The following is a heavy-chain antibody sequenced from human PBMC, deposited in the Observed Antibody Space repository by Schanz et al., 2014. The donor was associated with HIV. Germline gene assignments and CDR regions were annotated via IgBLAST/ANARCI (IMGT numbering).Heavy chain of an antibody. J-gene: IGHJ6*02. V-gene: IGHV3-7*01. CDR2: IKEDGSEK. D-gene: IGHD3-16*01. Sequence: EVQLLESGGGLVQPGGSLRLSCAASGFTFDSYGIHWVRQAPGKGLEWVANIKEDGSEKYHADSVKGRFTISRDNAKNSLFLQMESLRAEDTAVYYCARDGGEVWGQGTTVTVSS. CDR3: ARDGGEV. CDR1: GFTFDSYG.